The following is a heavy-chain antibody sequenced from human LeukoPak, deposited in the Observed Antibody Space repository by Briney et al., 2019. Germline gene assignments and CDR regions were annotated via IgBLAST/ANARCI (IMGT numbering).Heavy chain of an antibody. Sequence: ASVKVSCKASGYTFTGYYMHWVRQAPGQGLEGMGWINPNSGGTNYAQKFQGRVTMTRDTSISTDYMELSRLRSDDTAVYYCARVAICGSSWRDNWFDPWGQGTLVTVSS. V-gene: IGHV1-2*02. CDR1: GYTFTGYY. J-gene: IGHJ5*02. CDR2: INPNSGGT. CDR3: ARVAICGSSWRDNWFDP. D-gene: IGHD6-13*01.